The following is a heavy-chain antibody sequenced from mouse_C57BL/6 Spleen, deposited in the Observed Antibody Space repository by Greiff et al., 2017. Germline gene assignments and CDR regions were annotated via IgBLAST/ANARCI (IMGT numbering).Heavy chain of an antibody. Sequence: EVQVVESGGGLVQPGGSMKLSCAASGFTFSDAWMDWVRQSPEKGLEWVAEIRNKANNHATYYAESVKGRFTISRDDSKSSVYLQMNSLRAEDTSIYYCTRPRDYDGYFDYWGQGTTLTVSS. V-gene: IGHV6-6*01. D-gene: IGHD2-4*01. J-gene: IGHJ2*01. CDR3: TRPRDYDGYFDY. CDR1: GFTFSDAW. CDR2: IRNKANNHAT.